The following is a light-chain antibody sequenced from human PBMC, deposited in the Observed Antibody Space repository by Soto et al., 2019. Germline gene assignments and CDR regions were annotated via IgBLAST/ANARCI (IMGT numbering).Light chain of an antibody. Sequence: DIVMTQSPDSLAVSLGDRATINCKSSQSVLYSPTNKNYLGWYQQKGGQPPKLLIYWASTRESGVPDRFSGSGSGPDFTLTISSLQAEDVAVYYCQQYYSKPLTFGGGTKVEIK. CDR1: QSVLYSPTNKNY. CDR3: QQYYSKPLT. J-gene: IGKJ4*01. V-gene: IGKV4-1*01. CDR2: WAS.